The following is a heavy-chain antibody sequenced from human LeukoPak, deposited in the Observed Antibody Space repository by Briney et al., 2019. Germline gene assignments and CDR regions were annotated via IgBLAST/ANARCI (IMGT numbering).Heavy chain of an antibody. CDR1: GFTFSSYW. V-gene: IGHV3-48*01. Sequence: GGSLRLSCAASGFTFSSYWMSWVRQAPGKGLEWVSYISSSSSTIYYADSVKGRFTISRDNAKNSLYLQMNSLRAEDTAVYYCATTYYDFWSGYYTNKDYFDYWGQGTLVTVSS. CDR3: ATTYYDFWSGYYTNKDYFDY. J-gene: IGHJ4*02. D-gene: IGHD3-3*01. CDR2: ISSSSSTI.